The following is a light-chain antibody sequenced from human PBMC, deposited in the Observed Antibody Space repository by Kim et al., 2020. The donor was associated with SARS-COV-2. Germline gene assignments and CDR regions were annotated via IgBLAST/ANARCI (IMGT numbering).Light chain of an antibody. Sequence: QSVLTQPASVSGSPGQSITISCTGTSSDVGSYNLVSWYQQHPGKAPKLMIYEVSKLPSGVSNRFSGSKSGNTASLTISGLQAEDEADYYCCSYVVFGGGTQLTVL. CDR1: SSDVGSYNL. CDR3: CSYVV. CDR2: EVS. V-gene: IGLV2-23*02. J-gene: IGLJ2*01.